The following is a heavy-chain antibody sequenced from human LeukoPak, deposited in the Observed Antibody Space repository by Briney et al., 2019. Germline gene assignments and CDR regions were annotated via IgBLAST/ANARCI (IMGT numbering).Heavy chain of an antibody. J-gene: IGHJ4*02. CDR2: IYSGGST. CDR3: ARGDDYGDS. CDR1: GFTVSNTY. V-gene: IGHV3-53*01. Sequence: PGGSLRLSCAASGFTVSNTYMTWVRQAPGKGLERVSLIYSGGSTYYADSVKGRFTISRDNSKNTLYLQMNSLRADDTAVYYCARGDDYGDSWGQGTLVTVSS. D-gene: IGHD3-16*01.